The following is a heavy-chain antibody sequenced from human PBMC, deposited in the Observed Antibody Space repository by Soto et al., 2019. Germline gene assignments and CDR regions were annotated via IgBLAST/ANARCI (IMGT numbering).Heavy chain of an antibody. V-gene: IGHV3-53*01. CDR3: ARLSLGGVAFDI. J-gene: IGHJ3*02. CDR2: IYSGGST. CDR1: GFTVIRNY. Sequence: GESLTLSCTASGFTVIRNYMSWVRQAPGKGLEWVSVIYSGGSTYYADSVKSRFTISRDKSKNTLYLQMNSLRAEDTAVYYCARLSLGGVAFDIWGQGTMVTVSS. D-gene: IGHD6-25*01.